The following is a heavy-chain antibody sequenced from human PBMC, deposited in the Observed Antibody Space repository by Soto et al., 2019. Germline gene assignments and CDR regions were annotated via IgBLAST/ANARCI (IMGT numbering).Heavy chain of an antibody. J-gene: IGHJ4*02. CDR2: IYSGGST. CDR3: ARRNYGSGSRTLDY. V-gene: IGHV3-53*01. Sequence: GGSLRLSCAASGFTVSSNYMSWVRQAPGKGLEWVSVIYSGGSTYYADSVKGRFTISRDNSKNTLYLQMNSLRAEDTAVYYCARRNYGSGSRTLDYWGQGTLVTVS. CDR1: GFTVSSNY. D-gene: IGHD3-10*01.